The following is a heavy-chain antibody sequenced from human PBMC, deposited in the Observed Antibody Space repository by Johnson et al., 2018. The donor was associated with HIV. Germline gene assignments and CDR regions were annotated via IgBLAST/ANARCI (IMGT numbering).Heavy chain of an antibody. CDR2: LNSKTDGGTI. CDR1: GFTFSDAW. CDR3: TTGLYWNDAFNI. Sequence: VQLVESGGDLVNPGGSLRLSCAASGFTFSDAWMNWVRQAPGKGLEWVGRLNSKTDGGTIDYAAPVKGRFTISRDGSKNTLNLHMNGLKTEDTGVYYCTTGLYWNDAFNIWGQGTMVTVSS. D-gene: IGHD1-1*01. J-gene: IGHJ3*02. V-gene: IGHV3-15*01.